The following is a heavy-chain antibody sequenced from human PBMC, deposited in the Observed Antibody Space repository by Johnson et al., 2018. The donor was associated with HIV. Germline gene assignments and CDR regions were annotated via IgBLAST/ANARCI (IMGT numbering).Heavy chain of an antibody. J-gene: IGHJ3*02. CDR2: RGGEETRK. Sequence: QGKGAEPGGGVGQPGGSLRLSCAECGFTVNNYGMHWVRQSQGKGREGGEGRGGEETRKEEGDEWKGRFTISRDNSKNALYLQMNSLRAEDTAVYYCARVRVGAFDIWGQGTMVTVSS. V-gene: IGHV3-30*02. D-gene: IGHD1-26*01. CDR1: GFTVNNYG. CDR3: ARVRVGAFDI.